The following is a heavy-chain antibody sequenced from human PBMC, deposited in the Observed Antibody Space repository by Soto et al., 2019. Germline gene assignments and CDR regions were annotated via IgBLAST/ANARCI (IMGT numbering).Heavy chain of an antibody. Sequence: GGSLRLSCAASGFTFTTYAMTWVRQAPGKGLEWVSTISANGGSTYYADSVKGRFTISRDNSKNTLFLQMNSLRAEDTARYYCAKPDLGYCSGGSCCFDCWGLGTLVTVSS. V-gene: IGHV3-23*01. CDR1: GFTFTTYA. J-gene: IGHJ4*02. CDR3: AKPDLGYCSGGSCCFDC. D-gene: IGHD2-15*01. CDR2: ISANGGST.